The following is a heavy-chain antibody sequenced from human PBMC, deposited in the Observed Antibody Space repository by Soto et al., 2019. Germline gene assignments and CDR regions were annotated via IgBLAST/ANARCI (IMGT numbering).Heavy chain of an antibody. J-gene: IGHJ4*02. CDR1: GFTFSSYA. Sequence: QVQLVESGGGVVQPGRSLRLSCAASGFTFSSYAMHWVRQAPGKGLEWVAVISYDGSNKYYADSVKGRFTISRDNSKNTLYLQMNSLRADDTAVYYCARGEVDYGGNAPFDYWGQGTLVTVSS. V-gene: IGHV3-30-3*01. CDR2: ISYDGSNK. D-gene: IGHD4-17*01. CDR3: ARGEVDYGGNAPFDY.